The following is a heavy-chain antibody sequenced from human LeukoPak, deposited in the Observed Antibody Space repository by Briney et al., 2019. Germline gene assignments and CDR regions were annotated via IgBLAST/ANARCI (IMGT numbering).Heavy chain of an antibody. J-gene: IGHJ4*02. D-gene: IGHD3-22*01. V-gene: IGHV4-59*01. Sequence: SETLSLTCSVAGGSISSYYWSWIRQPPGKGLEWIGYIYYSGSTNYNPSLKSRVTISGDTSKNQFSLRLSSVTAADTAVYYCARVTGYIVEDYFDYWGQGTLVTVSS. CDR3: ARVTGYIVEDYFDY. CDR1: GGSISSYY. CDR2: IYYSGST.